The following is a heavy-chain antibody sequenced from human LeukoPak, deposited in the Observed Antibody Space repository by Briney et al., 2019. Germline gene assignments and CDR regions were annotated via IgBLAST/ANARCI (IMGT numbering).Heavy chain of an antibody. CDR1: GFTFSSYW. V-gene: IGHV3-7*01. J-gene: IGHJ4*02. CDR3: ARHGSGSYLLTFDY. D-gene: IGHD3-10*01. Sequence: PGGSLRLSCAAYGFTFSSYWMSWVRQAPGKGLEWVANIKQDGSEKYYVDSVKGRFTISRDKAKNSLYLQMNSLRAEDTAVYYCARHGSGSYLLTFDYWGQGTLVTVSS. CDR2: IKQDGSEK.